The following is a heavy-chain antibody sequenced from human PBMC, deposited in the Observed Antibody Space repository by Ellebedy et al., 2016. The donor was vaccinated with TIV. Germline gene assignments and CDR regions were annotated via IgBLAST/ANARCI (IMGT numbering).Heavy chain of an antibody. CDR3: AKDPEDTGYTVNYYYSGMDV. CDR1: GFSFDEYA. Sequence: PGGSLRLSCAASGFSFDEYAMHWVRQPPGKGLEWVSLISGDGVSIYYADSVKGRFTVSRDNSKNSLYLQMSSLRSEDTALYYCAKDPEDTGYTVNYYYSGMDVWGLGTTVTVSS. CDR2: ISGDGVSI. D-gene: IGHD5-12*01. V-gene: IGHV3-43*02. J-gene: IGHJ6*02.